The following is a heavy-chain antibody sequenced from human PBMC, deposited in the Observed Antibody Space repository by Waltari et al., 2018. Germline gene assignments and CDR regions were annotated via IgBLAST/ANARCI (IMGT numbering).Heavy chain of an antibody. J-gene: IGHJ5*01. CDR3: ARQTTETLIFDS. Sequence: QSPLQESGPGLVKPSETLSLTCSVSGDSITNTNYYWAWLRQSPGTELEWIGSVYFSGTTYYSPSLKSRLTISLDTSKSHFSLKLNFVTAADTAVYFCARQTTETLIFDSWGQGILVSVSS. V-gene: IGHV4-39*01. CDR2: VYFSGTT. D-gene: IGHD4-17*01. CDR1: GDSITNTNYY.